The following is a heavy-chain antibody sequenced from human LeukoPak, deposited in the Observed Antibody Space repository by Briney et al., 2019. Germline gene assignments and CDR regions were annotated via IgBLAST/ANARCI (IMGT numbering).Heavy chain of an antibody. CDR1: GYTFTGYY. V-gene: IGHV1-2*02. J-gene: IGHJ5*02. CDR3: ARDHCSGGSCYWPFDP. D-gene: IGHD2-15*01. CDR2: INPNSGGT. Sequence: ASVKVSCKASGYTFTGYYMHWVRQAPGQGLEWMGWINPNSGGTNYAQKFQGRVTMTRDTSISTAYMELSRLRSDDTAVYYCARDHCSGGSCYWPFDPWGQGTLSPSPQ.